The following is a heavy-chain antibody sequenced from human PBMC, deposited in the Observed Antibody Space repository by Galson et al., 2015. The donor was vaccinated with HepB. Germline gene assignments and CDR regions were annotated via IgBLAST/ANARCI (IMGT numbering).Heavy chain of an antibody. Sequence: ETLSLTCAAYGGSFSGFYWSRVRQTPKKGLEWIGEIDHSGTALYSPSLRSRVTISIDTSKNQFSLSLISVTAADTAVYFCARFHGISITGQFDYWGQGILVTVSS. CDR1: GGSFSGFY. CDR2: IDHSGTA. CDR3: ARFHGISITGQFDY. D-gene: IGHD3-3*01. V-gene: IGHV4-34*01. J-gene: IGHJ4*02.